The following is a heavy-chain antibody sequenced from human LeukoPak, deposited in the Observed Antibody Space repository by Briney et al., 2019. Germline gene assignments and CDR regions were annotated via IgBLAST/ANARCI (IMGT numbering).Heavy chain of an antibody. CDR3: ARDSGRENDEGFWFDP. CDR1: GYTFTTFD. V-gene: IGHV1-8*01. J-gene: IGHJ5*02. Sequence: EALVKVSCKASGYTFTTFDINWVRQASGQGLEWVGWMNPKSGNTGYAQKFQGRVSMTRDTSISTAYMELSSLTSEDTAVYYCARDSGRENDEGFWFDPWGQGTLVTVSS. CDR2: MNPKSGNT. D-gene: IGHD6-19*01.